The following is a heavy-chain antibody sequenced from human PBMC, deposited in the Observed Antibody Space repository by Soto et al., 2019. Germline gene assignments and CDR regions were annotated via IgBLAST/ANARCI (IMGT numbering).Heavy chain of an antibody. CDR1: GYTFTRYG. CDR2: INTYNGNT. CDR3: AMVDVYVTPSPQDV. V-gene: IGHV1-18*01. J-gene: IGHJ6*02. D-gene: IGHD3-16*01. Sequence: QVQLVQSGAEVKNPGASVKVSCKASGYTFTRYGFCWARQAPGQGLEWMGWINTYNGNTNYAQNLQGSVTLTTDTSTSTAYLELRSLRSNDTAIYYCAMVDVYVTPSPQDVWGQGTTVIVSS.